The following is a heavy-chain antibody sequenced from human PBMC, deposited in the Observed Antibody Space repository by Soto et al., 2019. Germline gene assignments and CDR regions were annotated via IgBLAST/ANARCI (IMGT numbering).Heavy chain of an antibody. D-gene: IGHD6-13*01. J-gene: IGHJ4*02. CDR3: AKNGVGSSWYYHFDY. V-gene: IGHV3-23*01. CDR2: ISGSVGST. CDR1: GFTFSSYA. Sequence: EVQLLESGGGLVQPGGSLRLSCAASGFTFSSYAMSWVRQAPGKGLEWVSAISGSVGSTYYADSVKGRFTISRDNSKNTLYLQMNSLRAEDTAVYYCAKNGVGSSWYYHFDYWGQGTLVTVSS.